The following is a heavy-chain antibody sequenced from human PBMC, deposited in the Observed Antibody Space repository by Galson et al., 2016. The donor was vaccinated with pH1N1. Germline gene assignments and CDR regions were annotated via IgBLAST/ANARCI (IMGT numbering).Heavy chain of an antibody. CDR2: IYYNGNT. V-gene: IGHV4-59*02. D-gene: IGHD1-26*01. Sequence: ETLSLPCPVPGGSVSNNYYSWIRQSPGKGLEWIAYIYYNGNTKYNPSLKSRVTISLDTSKNQVSLNLTSVTAADTAIYYCAKEGASRSAGYFESWGQGALVTVSS. CDR3: AKEGASRSAGYFES. CDR1: GGSVSNNY. J-gene: IGHJ4*02.